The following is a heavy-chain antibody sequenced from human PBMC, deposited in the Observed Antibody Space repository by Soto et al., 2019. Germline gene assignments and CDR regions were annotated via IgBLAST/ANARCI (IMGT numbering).Heavy chain of an antibody. D-gene: IGHD3-3*01. CDR1: GYTFTSSY. CDR2: INPSGGST. CDR3: ARSEASGYVDY. V-gene: IGHV1-46*01. Sequence: GASVKVSCKASGYTFTSSYMHWVRQAPGQGLEWMGIINPSGGSTSYAQKFQGRVTMTRDTSTSTVYMELSSLRSEDTAVYYCARSEASGYVDYWGQGTLVTVSS. J-gene: IGHJ4*02.